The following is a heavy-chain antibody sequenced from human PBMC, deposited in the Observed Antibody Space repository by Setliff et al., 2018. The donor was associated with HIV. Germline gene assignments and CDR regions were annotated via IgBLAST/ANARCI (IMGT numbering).Heavy chain of an antibody. J-gene: IGHJ4*02. V-gene: IGHV4-34*01. D-gene: IGHD3-10*01. CDR2: INHSGST. CDR3: ARHLWFYYVAESYGYFDY. Sequence: PSETLSLTCAVYGGSFSGYYWSWIRQPPGKGLEWIGEINHSGSTNYNPSLKSRVTISVDTSKNQFSLKLSSATAADTAVYYCARHLWFYYVAESYGYFDYWGQGSLVTVSS. CDR1: GGSFSGYY.